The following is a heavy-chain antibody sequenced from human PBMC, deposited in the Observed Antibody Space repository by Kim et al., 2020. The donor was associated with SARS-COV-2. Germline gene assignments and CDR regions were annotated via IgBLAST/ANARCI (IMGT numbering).Heavy chain of an antibody. CDR3: ARGQSSGWNYYYYGMDV. CDR1: GGSFSGYY. Sequence: SETLSLTCAVYGGSFSGYYWSWIRQPPGKGLEWIGEINHSGSTNYNPSLKSRVTISVDTSKNQFSLKLSSVTAADTAVYYCARGQSSGWNYYYYGMDVWGQGTTVTVSS. J-gene: IGHJ6*02. CDR2: INHSGST. D-gene: IGHD6-19*01. V-gene: IGHV4-34*01.